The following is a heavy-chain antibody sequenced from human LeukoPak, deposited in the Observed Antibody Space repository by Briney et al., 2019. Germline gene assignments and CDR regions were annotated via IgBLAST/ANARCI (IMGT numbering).Heavy chain of an antibody. Sequence: AASVTVSCKVSGYTLTELSMHWVRQAPGKGLEWMGGFDPEDGETIYAQKFQGRVTMTEDTSTDTAYMELSSLRSDDTAVYYCARDRNGYTSGWYWFDPWGQGTLVTVSS. V-gene: IGHV1-24*01. CDR1: GYTLTELS. D-gene: IGHD6-19*01. CDR3: ARDRNGYTSGWYWFDP. CDR2: FDPEDGET. J-gene: IGHJ5*02.